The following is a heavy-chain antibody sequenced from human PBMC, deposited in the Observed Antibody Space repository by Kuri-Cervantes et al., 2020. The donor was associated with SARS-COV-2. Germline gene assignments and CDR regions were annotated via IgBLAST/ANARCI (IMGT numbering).Heavy chain of an antibody. CDR1: GFTCGDYA. Sequence: GGSLRLSCAASGFTCGDYAMSWVRQAPGKGLEWVAFIRYDGNIAYYGDSVEGRFTISRDNSKNTVYLQLTGLRAEDMAVYYCAKDVDYYGSGSYYRGNFDYWGQGTLVTVSS. J-gene: IGHJ4*02. D-gene: IGHD3-10*01. CDR2: IRYDGNIA. V-gene: IGHV3-30*02. CDR3: AKDVDYYGSGSYYRGNFDY.